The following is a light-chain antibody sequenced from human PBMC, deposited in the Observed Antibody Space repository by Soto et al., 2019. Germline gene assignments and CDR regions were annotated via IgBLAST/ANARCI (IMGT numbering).Light chain of an antibody. V-gene: IGLV2-14*01. CDR1: SSDVGGYNY. CDR2: EVS. CDR3: SSYTSSSPPVV. Sequence: QSALTQPASVSGSPGQSITISCTGTSSDVGGYNYVSWYQQHPVKAPKLMIYEVSNRPSGVSNRFSGSKSGNTASLTISGLQAEDEADYYCSSYTSSSPPVVFGGGTKLTV. J-gene: IGLJ2*01.